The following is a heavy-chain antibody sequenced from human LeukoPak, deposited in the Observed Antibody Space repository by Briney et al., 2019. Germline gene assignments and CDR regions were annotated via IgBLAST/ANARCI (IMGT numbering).Heavy chain of an antibody. Sequence: GESLKISCKAYGYRFTSNWIGWVRQMPGKGLEWMGIIYPGDSDTRYSPSFQGQVTISADKSISTAYLQWSSLKASDTAMYYCARRGHGDYVGYWGQGTLVTVSS. J-gene: IGHJ4*02. CDR3: ARRGHGDYVGY. V-gene: IGHV5-51*01. CDR1: GYRFTSNW. CDR2: IYPGDSDT. D-gene: IGHD5-12*01.